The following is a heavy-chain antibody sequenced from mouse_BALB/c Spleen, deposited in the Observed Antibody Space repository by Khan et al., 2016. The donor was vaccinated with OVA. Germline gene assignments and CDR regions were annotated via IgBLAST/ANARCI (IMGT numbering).Heavy chain of an antibody. CDR1: GFTFSAYG. J-gene: IGHJ3*01. CDR3: ASHLTGSFAY. V-gene: IGHV5-6*01. Sequence: EVQVVESGGDLVKPGGSLRLSCAASGFTFSAYGMSWVRQPPDKRLEWVSTINSDGYYTYYPDTVKGRFTISRNNAENTLYLQMNSLKSEDTARYYGASHLTGSFAYWGQGTLVTVSA. CDR2: INSDGYYT.